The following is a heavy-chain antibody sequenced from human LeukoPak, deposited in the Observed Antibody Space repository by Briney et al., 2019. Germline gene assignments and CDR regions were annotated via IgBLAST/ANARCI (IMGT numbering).Heavy chain of an antibody. Sequence: SETLSLTCTVSGGSISSYYWTWIRQPPGKGLQWIGYIYHSGSTNYNPSLKSRVTISIDTSKNQFSLQLNSVTPEDTAVYYCARVGEQWLVFFDYWGQGTLVTVSS. J-gene: IGHJ4*02. V-gene: IGHV4-59*12. D-gene: IGHD6-19*01. CDR3: ARVGEQWLVFFDY. CDR1: GGSISSYY. CDR2: IYHSGST.